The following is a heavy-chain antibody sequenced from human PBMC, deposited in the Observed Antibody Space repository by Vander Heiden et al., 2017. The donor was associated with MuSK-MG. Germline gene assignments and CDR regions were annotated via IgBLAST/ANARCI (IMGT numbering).Heavy chain of an antibody. J-gene: IGHJ4*02. CDR3: GTLGVTTRSYYFDY. D-gene: IGHD4-17*01. Sequence: DVQLVQSGAEVKKPGESLKISCKGSGYSFTSYWIGWVRQMPGKGLEVMGIIYPGDSDTRYSPAFQGQVTISADKSISTAYLQWRSMQASETAMYYCGTLGVTTRSYYFDYWGQGTLVTVSS. CDR2: IYPGDSDT. V-gene: IGHV5-51*01. CDR1: GYSFTSYW.